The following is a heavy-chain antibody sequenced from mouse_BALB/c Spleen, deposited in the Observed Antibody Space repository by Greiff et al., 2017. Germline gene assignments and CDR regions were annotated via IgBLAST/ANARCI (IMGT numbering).Heavy chain of an antibody. J-gene: IGHJ2*01. V-gene: IGHV1S81*02. Sequence: VQLQQPGAELVKPGASVKLSCKASGYTFTSYWMHWVKQRPGQGLEWIGEINPSNGRTNYNEKFKSKATLTVDKSSSTAYMQLSSLTSEDSAVYYCARLDGDKGYWGQGTTLTVSS. CDR3: ARLDGDKGY. CDR1: GYTFTSYW. D-gene: IGHD3-3*01. CDR2: INPSNGRT.